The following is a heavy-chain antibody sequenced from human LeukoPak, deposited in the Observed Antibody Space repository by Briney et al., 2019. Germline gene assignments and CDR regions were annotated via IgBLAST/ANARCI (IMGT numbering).Heavy chain of an antibody. CDR3: AKEEEYITSWVGGDHYYYMDV. Sequence: PGGSLRLSCAASGFTFSSCNMNWVRQAPGKGLEWVSSISSSGNYIYYADSVKGRFTIPRDNAKNSLYLQMNSLRAEDTAVYYCAKEEEYITSWVGGDHYYYMDVWGKGTTVTVSS. CDR2: ISSSGNYI. D-gene: IGHD2/OR15-2a*01. V-gene: IGHV3-21*01. CDR1: GFTFSSCN. J-gene: IGHJ6*03.